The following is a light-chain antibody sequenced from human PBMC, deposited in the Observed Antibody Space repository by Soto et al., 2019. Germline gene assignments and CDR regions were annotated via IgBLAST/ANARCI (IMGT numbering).Light chain of an antibody. CDR1: SSDVGGYNY. V-gene: IGLV2-14*01. Sequence: QSALTQPASVSGSPGQSITISCTGTSSDVGGYNYVSWYQQHPGKAPKFMIYDVSNRPSGVSNRFSGSKSGNTASLTISGLQAEDEADYFCSSYTSSMTNVFGSGTKVTVL. CDR2: DVS. CDR3: SSYTSSMTNV. J-gene: IGLJ1*01.